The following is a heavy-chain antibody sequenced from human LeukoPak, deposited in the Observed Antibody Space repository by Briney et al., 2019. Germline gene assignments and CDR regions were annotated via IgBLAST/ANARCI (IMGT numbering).Heavy chain of an antibody. V-gene: IGHV3-23*01. Sequence: PGGSLRLSCAASGFTFSGYGMTWVRQAPGKGLEWVSTVDHSGDLTFYADSVKGRFTVSRDNAKNTLYLQMNSLRAEDTAVYYCASESPSRDFDYWGQGTLVTVSS. CDR3: ASESPSRDFDY. CDR1: GFTFSGYG. CDR2: VDHSGDLT. J-gene: IGHJ4*02.